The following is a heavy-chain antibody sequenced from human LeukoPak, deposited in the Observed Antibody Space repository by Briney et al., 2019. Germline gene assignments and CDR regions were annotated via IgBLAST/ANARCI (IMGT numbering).Heavy chain of an antibody. V-gene: IGHV3-23*01. CDR3: AKDGYIVVVTAIPNWFDP. Sequence: GGSLRLSCACSGCTFSSYAMNWVRQAPGRGGEWVAASSGGGSRTNYPASVKGRFTIARDNSKTTLYLQINSLRAEDTAVYYCAKDGYIVVVTAIPNWFDPWGQGTLVTVSS. CDR2: SSGGGSRT. CDR1: GCTFSSYA. J-gene: IGHJ5*02. D-gene: IGHD2-21*02.